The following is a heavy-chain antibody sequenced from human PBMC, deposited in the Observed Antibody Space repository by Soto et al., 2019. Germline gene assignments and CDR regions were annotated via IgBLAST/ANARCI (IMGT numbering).Heavy chain of an antibody. CDR2: IYYSGST. CDR1: GGSISSSSYY. Sequence: SETLSLTCTVSGGSISSSSYYWGWIRQPPGEGLEWIGSIYYSGSTYYNPSLKSRVTISVDTSKNQFSLKLSSVTAADTAVYYCARLSYYDFWSGYYPADFDYWGQGTLVTVSS. V-gene: IGHV4-39*01. CDR3: ARLSYYDFWSGYYPADFDY. J-gene: IGHJ4*02. D-gene: IGHD3-3*01.